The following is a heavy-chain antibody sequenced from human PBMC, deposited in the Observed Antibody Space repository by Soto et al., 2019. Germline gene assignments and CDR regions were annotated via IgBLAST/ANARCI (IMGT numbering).Heavy chain of an antibody. V-gene: IGHV3-33*01. CDR3: ARIPSDILTGYYHLLGYMDV. J-gene: IGHJ6*03. CDR2: IWYDGSNK. D-gene: IGHD3-9*01. Sequence: QVQLVESGGGVVQPGRSLRLSCAASGFTFSSYGMHWVRQAPGKGLEWVAVIWYDGSNKYYADSVKGRFTISRDNSKNTLYLQMNSLRAEDTAVYYCARIPSDILTGYYHLLGYMDVWGKGTTVTVSS. CDR1: GFTFSSYG.